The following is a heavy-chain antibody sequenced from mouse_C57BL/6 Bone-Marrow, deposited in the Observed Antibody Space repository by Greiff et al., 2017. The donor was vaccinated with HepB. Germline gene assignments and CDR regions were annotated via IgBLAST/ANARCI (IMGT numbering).Heavy chain of an antibody. CDR1: GYTFTSYD. D-gene: IGHD1-1*01. CDR2: IYPRDGST. V-gene: IGHV1-85*01. J-gene: IGHJ4*01. Sequence: QVQLQQSGPELVKPGASVKLSCKASGYTFTSYDINWVKQRPGQGLEWIGWIYPRDGSTKYNEKFKGKATLTVDTSSSTAYMELHSLTSEDSAVYFCARDYYGSSPYYAMDYWGQGTSVTVSS. CDR3: ARDYYGSSPYYAMDY.